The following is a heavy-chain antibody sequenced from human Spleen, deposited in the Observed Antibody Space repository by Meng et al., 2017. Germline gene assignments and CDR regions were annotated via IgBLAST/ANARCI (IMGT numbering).Heavy chain of an antibody. Sequence: GGSLRLSCETSGFIFSNFVINWVRQAPGKGLEWVSAISGSGDNTHYADSVKGRFTISRDKSKNTVYLQMNRLRAEDTALYYCTNDRLKHWGPGALVTVSS. CDR1: GFIFSNFV. D-gene: IGHD3-16*01. J-gene: IGHJ1*01. CDR3: TNDRLKH. V-gene: IGHV3-23*01. CDR2: ISGSGDNT.